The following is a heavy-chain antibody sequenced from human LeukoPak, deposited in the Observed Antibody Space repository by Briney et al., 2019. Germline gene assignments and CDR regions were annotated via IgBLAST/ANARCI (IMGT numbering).Heavy chain of an antibody. CDR1: GFTFSSYA. V-gene: IGHV3-30-3*01. D-gene: IGHD1-26*01. Sequence: GRSLRLSCAASGFTFSSYAMHWVRQAPGKGLEWVAVISYDGSNKYYADSVKGRFTISRDNAKNSLYLQMNSLRAEDTAVYYCAKEGEYSGSPYWGQGTLVTVSS. J-gene: IGHJ4*02. CDR3: AKEGEYSGSPY. CDR2: ISYDGSNK.